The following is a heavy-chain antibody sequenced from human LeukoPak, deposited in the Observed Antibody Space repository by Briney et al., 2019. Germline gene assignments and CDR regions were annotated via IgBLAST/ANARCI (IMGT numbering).Heavy chain of an antibody. CDR3: ARLPDYASTYCYEDF. D-gene: IGHD4-17*01. V-gene: IGHV5-51*01. J-gene: IGHJ6*03. CDR1: GYNFLTFW. Sequence: GESLKISCETSGYNFLTFWIAWVRQMPGKGLEWMGVIYHGDSDTRYSPSFQGQVSISVDMSLNTAYLQWRSLRASDTAMYYCARLPDYASTYCYEDFWRSGTSVIVS. CDR2: IYHGDSDT.